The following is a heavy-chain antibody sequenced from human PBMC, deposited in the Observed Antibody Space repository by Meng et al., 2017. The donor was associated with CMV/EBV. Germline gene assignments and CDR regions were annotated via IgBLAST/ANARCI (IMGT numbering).Heavy chain of an antibody. CDR3: AGGEVLGLIFDY. J-gene: IGHJ4*02. CDR1: GYTFTGYY. CDR2: INPNSGGT. V-gene: IGHV1-2*02. Sequence: ASVTVSCQDSGYTFTGYYMHWVRQAPGQGLEWMGWINPNSGGTNYAQKFQGRVPMTRDTSISTAYMELSSVTAADTAVYYCAGGEVLGLIFDYWGQGTLVTVSS. D-gene: IGHD2-8*01.